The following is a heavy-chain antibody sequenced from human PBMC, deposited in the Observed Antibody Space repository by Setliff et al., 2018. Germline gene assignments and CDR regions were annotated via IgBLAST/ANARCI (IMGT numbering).Heavy chain of an antibody. CDR1: GGSISSGDYY. D-gene: IGHD3-22*01. Sequence: ASETLSLTCTVSGGSISSGDYYWSWIRQPPGKGLEWIGYIYYSGSTYYNPSLKSRVTISVDTSKNQFSLKLSSVTAADTAVYYCATYSLAHYDSSGYYDYWGQGTLVTVSS. V-gene: IGHV4-30-4*08. CDR3: ATYSLAHYDSSGYYDY. J-gene: IGHJ4*02. CDR2: IYYSGST.